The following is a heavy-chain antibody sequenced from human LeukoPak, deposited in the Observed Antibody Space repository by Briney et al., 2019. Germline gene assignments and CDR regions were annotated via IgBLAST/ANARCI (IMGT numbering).Heavy chain of an antibody. J-gene: IGHJ4*02. Sequence: GGSLRLSCAASGFSFMNAWMIWVRQAPGKGLEWVGRIKSNADGGTPDYAAPARGRFTISRDDSKNTLYLQMNSLETEDTAVYYCTTFYHEYSPYWGRGTLVTVSS. CDR2: IKSNADGGTP. D-gene: IGHD2/OR15-2a*01. V-gene: IGHV3-15*01. CDR1: GFSFMNAW. CDR3: TTFYHEYSPY.